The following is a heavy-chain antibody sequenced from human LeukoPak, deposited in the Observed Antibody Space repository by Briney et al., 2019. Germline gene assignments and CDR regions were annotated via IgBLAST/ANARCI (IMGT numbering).Heavy chain of an antibody. CDR3: ASQSSSWPIRWFDP. V-gene: IGHV4-39*07. CDR1: GGSISSSSYY. Sequence: SETLSLTCTVSGGSISSSSYYWGWIRQPPGKGLEWIGSIYYSGSTYYNPSLKSRVTISVDTSKNQFSLKLSSVTAADTAVYYCASQSSSWPIRWFDPWGQGTLVTVSS. D-gene: IGHD6-13*01. J-gene: IGHJ5*02. CDR2: IYYSGST.